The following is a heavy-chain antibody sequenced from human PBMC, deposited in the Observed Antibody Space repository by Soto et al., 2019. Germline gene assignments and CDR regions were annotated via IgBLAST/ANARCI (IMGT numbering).Heavy chain of an antibody. D-gene: IGHD6-25*01. V-gene: IGHV1-69*02. CDR3: ARSIQVDIGAAGPKDIGFDP. CDR1: GGTFRTYT. Sequence: QVQLVQSGAEVKRPGSSVKVSCQTSGGTFRTYTINWVRQAPGQGLEWMGRIIPILDVANYAKKFQGRDTITEDKPTSTAHMELRSERSEDTAVYYCARSIQVDIGAAGPKDIGFDPWGQGTLVTVSS. J-gene: IGHJ5*02. CDR2: IIPILDVA.